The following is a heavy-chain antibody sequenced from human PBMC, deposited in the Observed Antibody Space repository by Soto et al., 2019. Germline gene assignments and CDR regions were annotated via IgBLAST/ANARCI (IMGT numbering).Heavy chain of an antibody. CDR1: GVTFSGYY. J-gene: IGHJ4*02. CDR3: ARGGFTEDSSGYEASLFDH. Sequence: SETLSLTCVVYGVTFSGYYWSWIRQPPGKGLEWIGEINPSGSTNYNPSLKSRATISIDTPKNQFSLKLSSVTAADTAVYYCARGGFTEDSSGYEASLFDHWGQGTLVTASS. CDR2: INPSGST. D-gene: IGHD3-22*01. V-gene: IGHV4-34*01.